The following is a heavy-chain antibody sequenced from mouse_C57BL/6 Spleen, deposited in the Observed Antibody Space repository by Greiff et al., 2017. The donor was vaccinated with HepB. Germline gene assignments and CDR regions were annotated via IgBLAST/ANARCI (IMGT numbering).Heavy chain of an antibody. CDR3: ASPHYYGSSYVFDF. Sequence: VQLQQSGTELVKPGASVKLSCKASGYTFTSYWMHWVKQRPGQGLEWIGNINPSNGGTNYNEKFKSKATLTVDKSSSTAYMQLSSLKSEDSAVYYCASPHYYGSSYVFDFWGQGTTLTVSS. J-gene: IGHJ2*01. CDR2: INPSNGGT. D-gene: IGHD1-1*01. V-gene: IGHV1-53*01. CDR1: GYTFTSYW.